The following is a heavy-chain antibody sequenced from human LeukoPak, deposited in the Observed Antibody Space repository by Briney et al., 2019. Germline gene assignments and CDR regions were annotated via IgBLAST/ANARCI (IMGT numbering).Heavy chain of an antibody. D-gene: IGHD5-12*01. CDR3: AKDRGGYRGIDY. J-gene: IGHJ4*02. CDR2: ISWDSSDI. V-gene: IGHV3-43*01. Sequence: GGSLRLSCVASGFAFGDYMMHWVRQAPGKGLEWVSLISWDSSDIHYVDSIKGRFTISRDNSKNSLYLQMNSLRTEDTALYYCAKDRGGYRGIDYWGQGALVTVSS. CDR1: GFAFGDYM.